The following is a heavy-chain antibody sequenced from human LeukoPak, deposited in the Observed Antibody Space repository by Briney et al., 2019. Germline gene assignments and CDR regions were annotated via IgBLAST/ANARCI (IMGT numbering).Heavy chain of an antibody. D-gene: IGHD3-22*01. CDR2: IYSGGST. CDR1: GFTVSSNY. CDR3: ARSGNYYDSSGLLDY. J-gene: IGHJ4*02. Sequence: GGSLRLSCAASGFTVSSNYMSWVRQAPGKGLEWVSVIYSGGSTYYADSVRGRFTISRDNSKNTLYLQMNSLRAEDTAVYYCARSGNYYDSSGLLDYWGQGTLVTVSS. V-gene: IGHV3-66*01.